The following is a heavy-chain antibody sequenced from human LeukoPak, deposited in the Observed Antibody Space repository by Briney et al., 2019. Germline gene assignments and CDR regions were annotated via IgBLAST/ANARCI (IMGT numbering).Heavy chain of an antibody. CDR2: VWYDGSNK. CDR1: GFAFSSYG. Sequence: GGSLRLSCAASGFAFSSYGIHWVRQAPGKGLEWVAVVWYDGSNKHYADSVKGRFTVSSDSSKNTLYLQMNSLRAEDTAVYYCAGGLYSNGWYYFDYWGQGTLVTVSS. J-gene: IGHJ4*02. D-gene: IGHD6-19*01. V-gene: IGHV3-33*01. CDR3: AGGLYSNGWYYFDY.